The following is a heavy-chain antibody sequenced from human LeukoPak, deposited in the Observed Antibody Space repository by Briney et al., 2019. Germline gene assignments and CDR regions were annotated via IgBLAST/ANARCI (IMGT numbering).Heavy chain of an antibody. V-gene: IGHV3-23*01. CDR3: SRGRYGDYFRSGYYYGMDV. Sequence: PGGSLRLSCAASGFTFRNYAMSWVRQAPGKGLEWVSVISISGGTTYYADSVKGRFTISRDISKSTLYLEMNSLKAEDSAIYYCSRGRYGDYFRSGYYYGMDVWGQGTTVTVSS. D-gene: IGHD4-17*01. J-gene: IGHJ6*02. CDR2: ISISGGTT. CDR1: GFTFRNYA.